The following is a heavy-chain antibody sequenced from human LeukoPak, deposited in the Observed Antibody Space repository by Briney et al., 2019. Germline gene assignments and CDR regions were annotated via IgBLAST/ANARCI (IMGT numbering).Heavy chain of an antibody. V-gene: IGHV4-39*02. CDR3: AREPQSNWDPQPFDS. CDR1: GGSISSSSYY. D-gene: IGHD1-14*01. CDR2: IYYSGST. Sequence: SSETLSLTCTVSGGSISSSSYYWGWIRQPPGKGLEWIGSIYYSGSTYYNPSLKSRVTISVDTSKNQFSLKLRSVTAADTAVYYCAREPQSNWDPQPFDSWGQGTLVTVSS. J-gene: IGHJ4*02.